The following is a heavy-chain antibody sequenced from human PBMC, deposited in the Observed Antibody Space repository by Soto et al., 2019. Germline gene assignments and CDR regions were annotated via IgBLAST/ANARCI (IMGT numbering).Heavy chain of an antibody. J-gene: IGHJ6*02. CDR2: IYTSGST. CDR1: GGSISSYY. V-gene: IGHV4-4*07. D-gene: IGHD2-2*01. Sequence: PSETLSLTCTVSGGSISSYYWSWIRQPAGKGLGWIGRIYTSGSTNYNPSLKSRVTMSVDTSKNQFSLKLSSVTAADTAVYYCARDHNKKGYCSSTSCYQGGMDVWGQGTTVTVSS. CDR3: ARDHNKKGYCSSTSCYQGGMDV.